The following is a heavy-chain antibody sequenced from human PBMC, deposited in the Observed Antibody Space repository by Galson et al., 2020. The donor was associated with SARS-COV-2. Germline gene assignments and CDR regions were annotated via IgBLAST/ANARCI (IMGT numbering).Heavy chain of an antibody. D-gene: IGHD1-26*01. CDR1: GYSITSGYY. J-gene: IGHJ4*02. Sequence: SETLSLTCSVSGYSITSGYYWTWLRQPPGKGLECIGYSYHTGSTFCNPSLKSRATISVDTSKNEFSLSLTSVTAADTAVYYCARGRSADHWGQGTLVTVSS. CDR3: ARGRSADH. CDR2: SYHTGST. V-gene: IGHV4-38-2*02.